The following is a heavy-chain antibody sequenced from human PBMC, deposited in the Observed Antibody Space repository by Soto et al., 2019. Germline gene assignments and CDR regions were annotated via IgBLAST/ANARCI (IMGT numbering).Heavy chain of an antibody. V-gene: IGHV5-10-1*01. CDR3: AIAAPYSSGPTGDY. Sequence: TGESLKISCKGSGYSFTSYWISWVRQMPGKGLEWMGRIDPSDAYTNYSPSFQGHVTISADKSISTAYLQWSSLKASDTAMYYCAIAAPYSSGPTGDYWGQGTLVTVS. D-gene: IGHD6-19*01. J-gene: IGHJ4*02. CDR1: GYSFTSYW. CDR2: IDPSDAYT.